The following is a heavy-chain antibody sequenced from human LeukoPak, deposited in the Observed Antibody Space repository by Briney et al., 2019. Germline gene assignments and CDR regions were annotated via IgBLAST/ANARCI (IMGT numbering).Heavy chain of an antibody. V-gene: IGHV3-74*01. J-gene: IGHJ6*02. CDR1: GFTFTSYW. Sequence: GGSLRLSCAASGFTFTSYWMHWVRQAPGKGLVWVSRVNSDGSSTTYADSVKGRFTISRDNAKNTLYLQMNSLRAEDTAVYYCARRRYYGMDVWGQGTTVTVSS. CDR2: VNSDGSST. CDR3: ARRRYYGMDV.